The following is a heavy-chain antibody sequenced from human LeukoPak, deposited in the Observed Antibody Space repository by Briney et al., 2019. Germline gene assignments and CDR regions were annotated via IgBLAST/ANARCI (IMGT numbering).Heavy chain of an antibody. CDR2: IYTSGST. V-gene: IGHV4-4*07. J-gene: IGHJ4*02. CDR3: ARATYYYDSSGYYYFDY. D-gene: IGHD3-22*01. CDR1: GGSISSYY. Sequence: SSETLSLTCTVSGGSISSYYWSWIRQPAGKGLEWIGRIYTSGSTNYNPSLKSRVTMSVDTSKNQFSLKLSSVTAADTAVYYCARATYYYDSSGYYYFDYWGQGTLVTVSS.